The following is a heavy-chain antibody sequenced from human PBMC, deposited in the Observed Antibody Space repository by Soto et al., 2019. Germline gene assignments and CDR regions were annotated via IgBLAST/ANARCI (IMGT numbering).Heavy chain of an antibody. D-gene: IGHD1-1*01. J-gene: IGHJ3*02. CDR3: ARAQPNTFTWKYPFDI. CDR2: INPSGGST. CDR1: GCTFTSYK. Sequence: DSVKVACKGCGCTFTSYKMYWVRQAPGQGLEWMGIINPSGGSTDYAQKFQARLTMTRDTSTSTVYMELSSLRSDDTAVYYCARAQPNTFTWKYPFDIGGQGTMVTVS. V-gene: IGHV1-46*01.